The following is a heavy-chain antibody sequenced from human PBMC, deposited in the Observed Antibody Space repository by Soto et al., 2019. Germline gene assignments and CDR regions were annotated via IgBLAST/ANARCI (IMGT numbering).Heavy chain of an antibody. J-gene: IGHJ4*02. D-gene: IGHD2-2*01. CDR2: IYTSGST. V-gene: IGHV4-4*07. CDR1: GGSISSYY. Sequence: SETLSLSCTVSGGSISSYYWSWIRQPAGKGREWIWRIYTSGSTNYNPSLKSRVTMSVDTSKNQFSLKLSSVTAADTAVYYCARACSSNSCYDVFDYWGQGTLVTVS. CDR3: ARACSSNSCYDVFDY.